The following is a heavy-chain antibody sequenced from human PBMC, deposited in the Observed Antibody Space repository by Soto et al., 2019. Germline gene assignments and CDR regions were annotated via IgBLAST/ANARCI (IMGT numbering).Heavy chain of an antibody. CDR3: ASSYSNYALIDYYYYGMDV. CDR2: ISPYNSQT. V-gene: IGHV1-18*01. Sequence: GASVKVSCKASGYSFSKFGISWVRQAPGQGLEWMGWISPYNSQTNYAQKFQGRVTITRDTSASTAYMELSSLRSEDTAVYYCASSYSNYALIDYYYYGMDVWGQGTTVTVSS. D-gene: IGHD4-4*01. CDR1: GYSFSKFG. J-gene: IGHJ6*02.